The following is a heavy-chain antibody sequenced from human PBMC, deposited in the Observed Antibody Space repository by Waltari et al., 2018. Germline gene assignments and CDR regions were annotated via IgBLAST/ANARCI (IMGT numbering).Heavy chain of an antibody. CDR3: ATIRVVWFGELLPFDP. CDR1: GYTLTELS. CDR2: FEPEDGET. D-gene: IGHD3-10*01. Sequence: QVQLVQSGAEVKKPGASVKVSCKVSGYTLTELSMHWVRQAPGKGLEWMGGFEPEDGETIYAQKFQGRVTMTEDTSTDTAYMELSSLRSEDTAVYYCATIRVVWFGELLPFDPWGQGTLVTVSS. J-gene: IGHJ5*02. V-gene: IGHV1-24*01.